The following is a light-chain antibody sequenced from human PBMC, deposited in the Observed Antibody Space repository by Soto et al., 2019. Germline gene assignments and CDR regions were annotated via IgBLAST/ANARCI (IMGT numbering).Light chain of an antibody. CDR1: QSVSGW. Sequence: DIQMTQSPSTLSASLGDRVTITCRASQSVSGWVAWYQQKPGKAPKLLMYRTSTLESGVPPRFSGSGSGTEFTLSTRSLQHDDFATYYCQHSWAFGQGTKVDIK. CDR2: RTS. CDR3: QHSWA. V-gene: IGKV1-5*03. J-gene: IGKJ1*01.